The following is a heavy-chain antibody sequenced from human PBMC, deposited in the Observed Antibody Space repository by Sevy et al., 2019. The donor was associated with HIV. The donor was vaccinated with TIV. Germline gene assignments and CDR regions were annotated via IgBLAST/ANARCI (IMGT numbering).Heavy chain of an antibody. Sequence: GGSLRLSCVNFGFRVTNVWMSWVRQAPGKRLEWVGRIKSLTDGGTIDYAPPLKGRFTISRDESKNTLYLQMSSLKIEDTAVYYCTLEGLYCTDGSCYSEGFYSWGQGTLVTVSS. D-gene: IGHD2-15*01. CDR1: GFRVTNVW. CDR2: IKSLTDGGTI. J-gene: IGHJ4*02. V-gene: IGHV3-15*01. CDR3: TLEGLYCTDGSCYSEGFYS.